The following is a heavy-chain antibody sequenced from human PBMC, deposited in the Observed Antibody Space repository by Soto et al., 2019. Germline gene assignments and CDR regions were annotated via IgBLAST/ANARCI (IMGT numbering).Heavy chain of an antibody. CDR3: ARRYSSSWTAGGMDV. CDR2: INPNSGST. CDR1: GYTFTSYA. V-gene: IGHV1-2*04. J-gene: IGHJ6*02. D-gene: IGHD6-13*01. Sequence: ASVKVSCKASGYTFTSYAMHWVRQAPGQRLEWMGWINPNSGSTNYAQKFQGWVTITRDTFISTAYMELSRLRSDDTAVYYCARRYSSSWTAGGMDVWGQGTTVTVSS.